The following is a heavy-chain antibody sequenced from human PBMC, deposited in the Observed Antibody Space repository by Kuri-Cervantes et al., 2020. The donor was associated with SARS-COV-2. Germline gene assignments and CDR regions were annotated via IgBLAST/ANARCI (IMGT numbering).Heavy chain of an antibody. Sequence: SETLTLTCAVYGGSFSGYYWSWIRQPPGKGLEWIGEINHSGSTNYNPSLESRVTISVDTSKNQFSLKLSSVTAADTAVYYCARGVGAAVAGTLITIYYYYDMDVWGQGTTVTVSS. CDR2: INHSGST. CDR1: GGSFSGYY. J-gene: IGHJ6*02. V-gene: IGHV4-34*01. D-gene: IGHD6-19*01. CDR3: ARGVGAAVAGTLITIYYYYDMDV.